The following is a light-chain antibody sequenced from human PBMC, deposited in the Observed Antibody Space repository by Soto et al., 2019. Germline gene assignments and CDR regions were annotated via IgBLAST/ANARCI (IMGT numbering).Light chain of an antibody. V-gene: IGLV2-14*01. CDR2: GVS. CDR1: SSDVGAYNY. CDR3: SSYTGSSTPWV. J-gene: IGLJ3*02. Sequence: QSALTQPASVSGSPGQSITISCTGTSSDVGAYNYVSWYQQHPGKAPKLMISGVSNRPSGVSNRFSGSKSGNTASLTISGVQADDEADYYCSSYTGSSTPWVFGGGTKLTVL.